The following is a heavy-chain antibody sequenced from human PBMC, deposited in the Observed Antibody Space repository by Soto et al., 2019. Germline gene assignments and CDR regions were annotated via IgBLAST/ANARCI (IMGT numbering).Heavy chain of an antibody. CDR1: GGSISIGGYY. Sequence: QVQLQESGPGLVKPSQTLSLTCTVSGGSISIGGYYWSWIRQHPGKGLGGMGYIYYSGNTYYNPSLNSRVTISLDTSQNQFSLKLSSVTAADTAVYYCARRNYDSSGYQVDYWGQGTLVTVSS. D-gene: IGHD3-22*01. CDR3: ARRNYDSSGYQVDY. V-gene: IGHV4-31*03. CDR2: IYYSGNT. J-gene: IGHJ4*02.